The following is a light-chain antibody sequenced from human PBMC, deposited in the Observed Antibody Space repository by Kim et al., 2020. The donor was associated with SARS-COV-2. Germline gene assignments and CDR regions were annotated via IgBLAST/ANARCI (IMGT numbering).Light chain of an antibody. V-gene: IGKV3-20*01. J-gene: IGKJ1*01. CDR1: QSVSSNY. CDR2: GAS. Sequence: EIVLTQSPGPLSLSPGERATFSCRASQSVSSNYLAWYQQKPGPAPRLLIYGASSRATGIPDRFSGSGSGTDFTLTITRLEPEDFAVYYSQQYSSSPATFGQGTKVDSK. CDR3: QQYSSSPAT.